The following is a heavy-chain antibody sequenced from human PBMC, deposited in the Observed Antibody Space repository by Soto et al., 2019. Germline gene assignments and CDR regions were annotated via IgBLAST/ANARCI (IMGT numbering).Heavy chain of an antibody. Sequence: QVQLVQSGAEVKKPGASVKVSCKASGYTFTSYGISWVRQAPGQGLEWMGWISAYNGNTNYAQKLQGRVTMTTDTSTSTANMELRSLRSDDTAVYYCARDLVSAAAGRVYGYWGQGTLVTVSS. CDR3: ARDLVSAAAGRVYGY. V-gene: IGHV1-18*01. D-gene: IGHD6-13*01. CDR1: GYTFTSYG. J-gene: IGHJ4*02. CDR2: ISAYNGNT.